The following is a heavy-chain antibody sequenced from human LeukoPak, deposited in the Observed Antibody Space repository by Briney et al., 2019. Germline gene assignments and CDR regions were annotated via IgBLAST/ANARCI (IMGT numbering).Heavy chain of an antibody. J-gene: IGHJ6*03. D-gene: IGHD3-9*01. CDR1: GGSISSYY. V-gene: IGHV4-59*01. Sequence: SETLSLTCTVSGGSISSYYWSWIRQPPGKGLEWIGYIYYSGSTNYNPSLKSRVTISVDTSKNQFSLKLSSVTAADTAVYYCARGVDILTGYVYYYYMDVWGKGTTVTVSS. CDR3: ARGVDILTGYVYYYYMDV. CDR2: IYYSGST.